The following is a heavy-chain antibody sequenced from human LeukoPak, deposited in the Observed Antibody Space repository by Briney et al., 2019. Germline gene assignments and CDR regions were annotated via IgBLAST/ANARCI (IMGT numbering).Heavy chain of an antibody. CDR3: AREVAAAGTYYYYMDV. V-gene: IGHV3-33*08. J-gene: IGHJ6*03. Sequence: GGSLRLSCAASGFTFSSYSINWVRQAPGKGLEWVAVIWYDGSNKYYADSVKGRFTISRDNSKNTLYLQMNSLRAEDTAVYYCAREVAAAGTYYYYMDVWGKGTTVTVSS. CDR2: IWYDGSNK. D-gene: IGHD6-13*01. CDR1: GFTFSSYS.